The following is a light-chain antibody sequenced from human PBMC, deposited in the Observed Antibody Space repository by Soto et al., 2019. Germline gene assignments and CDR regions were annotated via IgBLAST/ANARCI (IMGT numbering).Light chain of an antibody. CDR1: QGISSY. J-gene: IGKJ1*01. CDR2: AAS. CDR3: QQLSSYPRT. V-gene: IGKV1-9*01. Sequence: DIQLTQSPSFLSASVGDRVTIACRASQGISSYLAWYQQKPGKAPNLLIYAASTLQSGVPSSFSGSGSGTEFTLTISSLQPEDIATYYCQQLSSYPRTFGQGTKVEIK.